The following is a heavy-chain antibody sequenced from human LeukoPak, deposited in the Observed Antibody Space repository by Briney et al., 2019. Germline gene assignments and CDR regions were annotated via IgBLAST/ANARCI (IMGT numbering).Heavy chain of an antibody. D-gene: IGHD2-8*02. CDR1: GGSISSYY. CDR3: ARLRITGGHYYQHGLDV. Sequence: SETLSLTCTVSGGSISSYYWSWIRQPPGKGLEWIGYIYNSGSINYNPSLKSRVTTSVDTSKKQFSLKLSSVTAADTAIYYCARLRITGGHYYQHGLDVWGRRTTVTVSS. CDR2: IYNSGSI. V-gene: IGHV4-59*08. J-gene: IGHJ6*02.